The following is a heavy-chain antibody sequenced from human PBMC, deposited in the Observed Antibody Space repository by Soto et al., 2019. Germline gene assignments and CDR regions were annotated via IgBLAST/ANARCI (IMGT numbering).Heavy chain of an antibody. CDR2: IAYDGSNK. CDR1: GFTFSTYG. V-gene: IGHV3-30*18. D-gene: IGHD2-2*01. Sequence: GGSLRLSCAASGFTFSTYGMHWVRQAPGKGLEWVAVIAYDGSNKYYADSVKGRFTISRDNPRNTLYLQMNSLRSGDTAVYYCAKVLGYCTSSSCSREAYYYYGMDVWGQGTTVTVSS. CDR3: AKVLGYCTSSSCSREAYYYYGMDV. J-gene: IGHJ6*02.